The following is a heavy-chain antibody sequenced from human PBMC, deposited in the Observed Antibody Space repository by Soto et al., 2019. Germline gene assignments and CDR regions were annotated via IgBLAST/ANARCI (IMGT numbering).Heavy chain of an antibody. CDR3: ASHSSRGDRFDP. J-gene: IGHJ5*02. CDR2: ISSSSSYT. Sequence: PGGSLRLSCAASGFTFSDYYMSWIRQAPGKGLEWVSYISSSSSYTNYADSVKGRFTISRDNAKNSLYLQMNSLRAEDTAVYYCASHSSRGDRFDPWGQGTLVTVSS. D-gene: IGHD6-13*01. CDR1: GFTFSDYY. V-gene: IGHV3-11*06.